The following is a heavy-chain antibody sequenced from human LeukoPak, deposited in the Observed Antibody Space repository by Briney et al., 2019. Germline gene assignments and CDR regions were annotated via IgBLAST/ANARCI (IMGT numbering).Heavy chain of an antibody. CDR2: IFYTGLT. V-gene: IGHV4-39*01. Sequence: SETLSLTCTVSGGSISSSTNYWGWIRQPPGQGLECIGSIFYTGLTYYNPSLKSRVTISIDTSRNQFSLKLTSVTAADTGVFYCARRGLATDDAFDIWGQGTVVTVSS. CDR3: ARRGLATDDAFDI. D-gene: IGHD3/OR15-3a*01. CDR1: GGSISSSTNY. J-gene: IGHJ3*02.